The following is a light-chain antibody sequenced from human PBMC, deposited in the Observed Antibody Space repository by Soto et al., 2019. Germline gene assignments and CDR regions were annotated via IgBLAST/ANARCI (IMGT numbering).Light chain of an antibody. CDR2: GAS. CDR1: QSVSNNY. CDR3: QQHGSSPIT. J-gene: IGKJ5*01. V-gene: IGKV3-20*01. Sequence: EIVLTQSPGTLSLSPGERATLSCRASQSVSNNYLAWYQQKPGQAPRLVIYGASSRGTGIPDRFSASGSGTDFTLTISRLEPEDFAVYYCQQHGSSPITFGQGTRLENK.